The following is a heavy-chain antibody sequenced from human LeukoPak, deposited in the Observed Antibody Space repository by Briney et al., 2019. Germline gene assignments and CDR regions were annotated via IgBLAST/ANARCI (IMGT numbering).Heavy chain of an antibody. CDR1: GCSFSIYT. CDR3: ARGVTTVTTWWFDP. D-gene: IGHD4-17*01. CDR2: IIPILGIA. J-gene: IGHJ5*02. V-gene: IGHV1-69*02. Sequence: SVTLSCKASGCSFSIYTISWVRQAPGQGLEWMGRIIPILGIANYAQKFQGRVTITADKSTSTAYMELSSLRSEDTAVYYCARGVTTVTTWWFDPWGQGTLVTVSS.